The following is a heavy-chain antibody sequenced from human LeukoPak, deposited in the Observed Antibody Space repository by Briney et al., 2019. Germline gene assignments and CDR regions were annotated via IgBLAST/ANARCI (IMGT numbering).Heavy chain of an antibody. J-gene: IGHJ4*02. Sequence: SETLSLTCTVSGGSSSSYYWSWIRQPPGKGLEWIGYIYYSGSTNYNPSLKSRVTISVDTSKNQFSLKLSSVTAADTAVYYCARGLAGSYRYWGQGTLVTVSS. CDR1: GGSSSSYY. CDR3: ARGLAGSYRY. CDR2: IYYSGST. D-gene: IGHD3-16*02. V-gene: IGHV4-59*01.